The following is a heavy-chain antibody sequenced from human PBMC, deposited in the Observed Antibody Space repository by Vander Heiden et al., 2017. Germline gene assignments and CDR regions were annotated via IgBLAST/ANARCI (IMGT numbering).Heavy chain of an antibody. CDR2: VYYLGST. V-gene: IGHV4-39*01. Sequence: QLQLQESGPGLVQPSETLSLTCTVSDWSLSTNFCWGWVRQPPGKGLEWIGDVYYLGSTFYKPSLKSRVAISIDTSKNQFSLKLTSVTAADTAVYYCVRRTVAGVVYISPTFDSWGPGTLVTVSS. CDR1: DWSLSTNFC. D-gene: IGHD1-1*01. CDR3: VRRTVAGVVYISPTFDS. J-gene: IGHJ4*02.